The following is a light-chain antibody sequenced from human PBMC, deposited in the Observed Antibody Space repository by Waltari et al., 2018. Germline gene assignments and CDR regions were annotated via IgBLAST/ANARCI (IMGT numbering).Light chain of an antibody. CDR1: ESVDDL. CDR3: QRYRMTPVT. V-gene: IGKV3-20*01. J-gene: IGKJ2*01. CDR2: DAS. Sequence: EVLLTHSPGTLSLSPGDRATLSCRASESVDDLLAWYQQKPGQAPRLLIYDASTRATGIPDRFSGSGSGTDFTLTISRLEAGDFALYYCQRYRMTPVTFGRGTKVEIK.